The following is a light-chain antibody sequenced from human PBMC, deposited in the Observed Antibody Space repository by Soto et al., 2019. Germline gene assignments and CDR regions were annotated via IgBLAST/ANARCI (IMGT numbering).Light chain of an antibody. CDR3: SSYTSSRAYV. CDR1: SSDVGGYNY. CDR2: EVS. Sequence: QSVLRQPASVSGSPGQSITISCTGTSSDVGGYNYVSWYQQQSGKAPKLMIHEVSNRPSGVSNRFSGSKSGNTASLTISGLQAEDEADYYCSSYTSSRAYVFGIGTKVTVL. J-gene: IGLJ1*01. V-gene: IGLV2-14*01.